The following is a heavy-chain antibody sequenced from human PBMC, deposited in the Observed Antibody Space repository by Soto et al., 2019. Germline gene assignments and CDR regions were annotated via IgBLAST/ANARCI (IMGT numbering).Heavy chain of an antibody. D-gene: IGHD3-22*01. Sequence: EVQLVESGGGLVQPGGSLRLSCAASGFTLSNHWMSWVRQAPGKGLEWVANINQDGSDIYSVDSVKCLFTISRDNAKNSLYLQMSSLRAEDPAVYFCTRIMIIQDFEYCGQGTLVTGSP. J-gene: IGHJ4*02. V-gene: IGHV3-7*04. CDR2: INQDGSDI. CDR1: GFTLSNHW. CDR3: TRIMIIQDFEY.